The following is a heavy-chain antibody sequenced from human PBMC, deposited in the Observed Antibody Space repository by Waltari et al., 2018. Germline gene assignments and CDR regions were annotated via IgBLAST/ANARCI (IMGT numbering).Heavy chain of an antibody. CDR1: GLTFSRYD. CDR3: ATEMSTSSPAL. V-gene: IGHV3-30*02. Sequence: QVYLVESGGGAVLPGGSLRISCGAAGLTFSRYDMHWVRQAPGHGLEGVAPRRYDGSRTFYADSVKARFPISRDNARDTLFLEMNSLTHADTAMYYCATEMSTSSPALWGRGTLVTVSS. CDR2: RRYDGSRT. D-gene: IGHD3-3*02. J-gene: IGHJ4*02.